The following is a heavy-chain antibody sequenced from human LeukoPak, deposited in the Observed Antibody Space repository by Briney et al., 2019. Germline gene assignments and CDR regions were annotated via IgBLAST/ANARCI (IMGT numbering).Heavy chain of an antibody. J-gene: IGHJ5*02. D-gene: IGHD3-16*02. Sequence: GSLRLSCVASGFTVTSNHMNWVRQAPGKGLEWVSVIYNGGGTYYAGSVKGRFTISRDSSKNTLYLQMNSLRVEDTAVYYCARARSFHWFDPWGQGTLVTVSS. CDR1: GFTVTSNH. CDR3: ARARSFHWFDP. CDR2: IYNGGGT. V-gene: IGHV3-66*01.